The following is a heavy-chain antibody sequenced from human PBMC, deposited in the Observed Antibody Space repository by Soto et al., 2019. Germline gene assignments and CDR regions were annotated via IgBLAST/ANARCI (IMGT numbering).Heavy chain of an antibody. J-gene: IGHJ4*02. Sequence: EVQLVESGGGLVQPGGSLRLSCAASGFTFSNYWMNWVRQAPGKGLEWVANIKQDGSEKYYVDSVKGRFSISRDNAKNSRYLQMDSLRAEDTAVYYCARVTETGHKKFDYWGQGTLVTVSS. V-gene: IGHV3-7*05. CDR2: IKQDGSEK. CDR3: ARVTETGHKKFDY. CDR1: GFTFSNYW.